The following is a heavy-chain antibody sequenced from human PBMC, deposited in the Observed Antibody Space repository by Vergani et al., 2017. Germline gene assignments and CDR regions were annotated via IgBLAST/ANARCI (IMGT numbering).Heavy chain of an antibody. V-gene: IGHV3-33*06. CDR2: IWYDGSNK. Sequence: QVQLVESGGGVVQPGRSLRLSCAASGFTFSSYGMHWVRQGPGKGLEGVAVIWYDGSNKYYANSVKGRFTISGDNSKNTLYLQMNSLRAEDTAVYYCAKDGEMATINPYFDYWGQGTLVTVSS. CDR1: GFTFSSYG. CDR3: AKDGEMATINPYFDY. D-gene: IGHD5-24*01. J-gene: IGHJ4*02.